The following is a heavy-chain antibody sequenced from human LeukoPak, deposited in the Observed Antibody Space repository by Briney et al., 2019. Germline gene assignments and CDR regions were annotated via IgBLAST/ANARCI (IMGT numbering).Heavy chain of an antibody. CDR2: IYHSGST. CDR1: GYSISSGYY. J-gene: IGHJ4*02. V-gene: IGHV4-38-2*02. Sequence: SETLSLTCTVSGYSISSGYYWGWIRQPPGKGLEWIGSIYHSGSTYYNPSLKSRVTISVDTSKNQFSLKLSSVTAADTAVYYCARVSLSLSGGSGNYYYFDYWGQGTLVTVSS. D-gene: IGHD3-10*01. CDR3: ARVSLSLSGGSGNYYYFDY.